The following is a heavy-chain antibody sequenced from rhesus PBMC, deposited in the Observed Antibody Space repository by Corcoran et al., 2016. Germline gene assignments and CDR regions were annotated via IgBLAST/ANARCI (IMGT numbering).Heavy chain of an antibody. V-gene: IGHV4S7*01. J-gene: IGHJ6*01. D-gene: IGHD3-16*01. CDR3: ARDEVVGFYGLDS. CDR1: GGPISGGYY. Sequence: QVQLQESGPGLVKPSETLSLTCAVSGGPISGGYYWGWIRQPPGKGLEWIGNMYGNSASTYSNPSLKSRVTISKDTSKNQFSLKLSSVTAADTAVYYCARDEVVGFYGLDSWGQGVVVTVSS. CDR2: MYGNSAST.